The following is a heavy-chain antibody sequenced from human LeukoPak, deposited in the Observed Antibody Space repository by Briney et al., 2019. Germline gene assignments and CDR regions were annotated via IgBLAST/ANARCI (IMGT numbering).Heavy chain of an antibody. CDR2: ISAYNGNT. V-gene: IGHV1-18*04. J-gene: IGHJ5*02. CDR3: ARGGRYCSSTSCYRVNWFDP. D-gene: IGHD2-2*02. Sequence: ASVKVSCKASGYTFTGYYMHWVRQAPGQGLEWMGWISAYNGNTNYAQKLQGRVTMTTDTSTSTAYMELRSLRSDDTAVYYCARGGRYCSSTSCYRVNWFDPWGQGTLVTV. CDR1: GYTFTGYY.